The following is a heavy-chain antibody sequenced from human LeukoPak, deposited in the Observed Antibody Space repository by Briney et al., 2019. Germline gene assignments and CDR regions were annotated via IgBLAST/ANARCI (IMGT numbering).Heavy chain of an antibody. CDR2: IYYSGST. D-gene: IGHD6-13*01. CDR1: GGSISSSSYY. V-gene: IGHV4-39*07. J-gene: IGHJ6*03. CDR3: ARVGSLAYYMDV. Sequence: PSETLSLTCTVSGGSISSSSYYWGWIRQPPGKGLEWIGSIYYSGSTYYDPSLKSRVTISVDTSKNQFSLKLSSVTAADTAVYYCARVGSLAYYMDVWGKGTTVTVSS.